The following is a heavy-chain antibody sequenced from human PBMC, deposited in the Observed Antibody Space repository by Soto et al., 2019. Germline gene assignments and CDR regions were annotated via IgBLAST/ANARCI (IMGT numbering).Heavy chain of an antibody. J-gene: IGHJ6*02. CDR1: GGSISSGDYY. CDR3: ARDERIQVRFLEWSPTTYYYYGMDV. D-gene: IGHD3-3*01. CDR2: IYYSGST. V-gene: IGHV4-30-4*01. Sequence: PSETLSLTCTVSGGSISSGDYYWSWIRQPPGKGLEWIGYIYYSGSTYYNPSLKSRVTISVDTSKNQFSLKLSSVTAADTAVYYCARDERIQVRFLEWSPTTYYYYGMDVCGQGTTVTVSS.